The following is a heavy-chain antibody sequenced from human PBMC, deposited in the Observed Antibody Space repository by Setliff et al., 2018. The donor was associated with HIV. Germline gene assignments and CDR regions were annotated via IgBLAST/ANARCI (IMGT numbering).Heavy chain of an antibody. CDR2: INHSGKT. V-gene: IGHV4-34*01. D-gene: IGHD6-13*01. J-gene: IGHJ4*02. CDR1: GGSLSGHY. CDR3: VTSSSWSSRLNF. Sequence: PSETLSLTCAVYGGSLSGHYWTWIRQPPGEGLEWIGEINHSGKTNYNPSLKSRVTIPVDTSKNQFSLKVTSVTAADTAVYYCVTSSSWSSRLNFWGQGMLVTVSS.